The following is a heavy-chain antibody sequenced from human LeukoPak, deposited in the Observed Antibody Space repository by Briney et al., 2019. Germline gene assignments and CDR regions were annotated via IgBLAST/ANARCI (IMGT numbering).Heavy chain of an antibody. CDR2: ISYDGSNK. D-gene: IGHD2-2*01. CDR3: ARGGNVVVPAVHPFSTDY. CDR1: GFTFSSYA. Sequence: GGSLRLSCAASGFTFSSYAMHWVRQAPGKGLEWVAVISYDGSNKYYADSVKGRFTISRDNSKNTLYLQMNSLRAEDTAVYYCARGGNVVVPAVHPFSTDYWGQGTLVTVSS. V-gene: IGHV3-30-3*01. J-gene: IGHJ4*02.